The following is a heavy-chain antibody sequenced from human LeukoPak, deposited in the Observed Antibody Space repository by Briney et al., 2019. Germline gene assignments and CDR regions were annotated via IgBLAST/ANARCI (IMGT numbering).Heavy chain of an antibody. J-gene: IGHJ6*02. CDR3: ATTQVYYYGMDV. V-gene: IGHV1-69*04. CDR2: IIPILGIA. CDR1: GGTFSSYA. Sequence: SVKVSCKASGGTFSSYAISWVRQAPGQGLEWMGRIIPILGIANYAQKFQGRVTITADKSTSTAYMELSSLRSEGTAVYYCATTQVYYYGMDVWGQGTTVTVSS.